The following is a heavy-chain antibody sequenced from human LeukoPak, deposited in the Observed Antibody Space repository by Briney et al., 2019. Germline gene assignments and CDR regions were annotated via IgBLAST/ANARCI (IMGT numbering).Heavy chain of an antibody. V-gene: IGHV1-2*02. J-gene: IGHJ6*02. Sequence: ASVKVSSKASGYTFTGYYMHWVRQAPGQGLEWMGWINPNSGGTKYAQTFKGRVTMTRDTSISTAYMEPSSLRSDDTAVYYCARDGDTYGYYYYGMDVWDQGTTVTVSS. CDR1: GYTFTGYY. CDR2: INPNSGGT. CDR3: ARDGDTYGYYYYGMDV. D-gene: IGHD5-18*01.